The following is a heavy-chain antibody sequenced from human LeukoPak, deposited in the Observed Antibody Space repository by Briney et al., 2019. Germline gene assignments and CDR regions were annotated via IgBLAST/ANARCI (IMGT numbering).Heavy chain of an antibody. D-gene: IGHD2-8*01. CDR3: ARDEDVLMVYAIESYFDY. CDR2: ISSSSSYI. Sequence: GGSLRLSCAASGFIFSSYSMNWVRQAPGKGLEWVSSISSSSSYIYYADSVKGRFTISRDNAKNSLYLQMNSLRAEDTVVYYCARDEDVLMVYAIESYFDYWGQGTLVTVSS. J-gene: IGHJ4*02. CDR1: GFIFSSYS. V-gene: IGHV3-21*01.